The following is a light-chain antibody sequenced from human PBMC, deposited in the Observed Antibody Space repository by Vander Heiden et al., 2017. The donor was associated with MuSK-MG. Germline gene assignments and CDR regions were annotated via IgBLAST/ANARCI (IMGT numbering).Light chain of an antibody. CDR3: AAWDDSRNGVV. J-gene: IGLJ2*01. Sequence: QSVLTHPPSASGTPGQGSTIPCSGSSPTIGSHTVNRYQQLPGTTPKLLIYRNNQRPSGVPDRFSGSKSGTSAALASSGLQAEDEADYYCAAWDDSRNGVVFGGGTKL. CDR1: SPTIGSHT. CDR2: RNN. V-gene: IGLV1-44*01.